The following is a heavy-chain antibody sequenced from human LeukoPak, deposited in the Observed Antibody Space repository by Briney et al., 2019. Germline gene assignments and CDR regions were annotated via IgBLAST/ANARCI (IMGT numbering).Heavy chain of an antibody. CDR1: GFTFSSYA. D-gene: IGHD1-26*01. CDR3: ASRKVGAKAFDI. CDR2: ISGSGGST. Sequence: PGGSLRLSCAASGFTFSSYAMSWVRQAPGKGLEGVSVISGSGGSTYYADSVKGRFTISRDNYKNTLYLQMNSLRAEDTAVYYCASRKVGAKAFDIWGQGTMVTVSS. V-gene: IGHV3-23*01. J-gene: IGHJ3*02.